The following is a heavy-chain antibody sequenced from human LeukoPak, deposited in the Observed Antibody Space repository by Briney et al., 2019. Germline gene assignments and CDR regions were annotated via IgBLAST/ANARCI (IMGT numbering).Heavy chain of an antibody. V-gene: IGHV3-30*03. Sequence: PGRSLRLSCAASGFTFSSYGMHWVRQAPGKGLGWVAVISYDGSNKYYADSVKGRFTISRDNSKNTLYLQMNSLRAEDTAVYYCATQRPFDWFGTPVAFDIWGQGTMVTVSS. CDR3: ATQRPFDWFGTPVAFDI. D-gene: IGHD3-9*01. J-gene: IGHJ3*02. CDR1: GFTFSSYG. CDR2: ISYDGSNK.